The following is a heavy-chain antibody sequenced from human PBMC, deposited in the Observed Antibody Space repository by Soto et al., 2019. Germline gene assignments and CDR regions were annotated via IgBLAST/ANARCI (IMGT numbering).Heavy chain of an antibody. CDR2: INAGNGNT. CDR1: GYTFTSYA. V-gene: IGHV1-3*01. CDR3: ARDQAMAQFDY. Sequence: VKVSCKASGYTFTSYAMHWVRQAPGQRLEWMGWINAGNGNTKYAQKLQGRVTMTTDTSTSTTYMELRSLRSDDTAVYYCARDQAMAQFDYWGQGTLVTVSS. J-gene: IGHJ4*02. D-gene: IGHD5-18*01.